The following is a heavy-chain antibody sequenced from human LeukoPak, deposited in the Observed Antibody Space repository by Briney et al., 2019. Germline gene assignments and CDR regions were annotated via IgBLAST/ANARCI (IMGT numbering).Heavy chain of an antibody. CDR3: ARVKGVVVPAATGDFDY. CDR2: ISAYNGNT. D-gene: IGHD2-2*01. Sequence: ASVKVSCKGSGYTFTSYGISWVRQAPGQGLEWMGWISAYNGNTNYAQKLQGRVTMTTDTSTSTAYMELRSLRSDDTAVYYCARVKGVVVPAATGDFDYWGQGTLVTVSS. J-gene: IGHJ4*02. V-gene: IGHV1-18*01. CDR1: GYTFTSYG.